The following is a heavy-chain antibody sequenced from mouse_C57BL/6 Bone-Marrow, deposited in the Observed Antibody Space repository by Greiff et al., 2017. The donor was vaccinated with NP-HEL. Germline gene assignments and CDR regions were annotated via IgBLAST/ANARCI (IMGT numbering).Heavy chain of an antibody. Sequence: EVQLQESGGDLVKPGGSLKLSCAASGFTFSSYGMSWVRQTPDKRLEWVATISSGGSYTYYPDSVKGRFTISRDNAKNTLYLQMSSLKSEDTAMYYCARHDYGFAYWGQGTLVTVSA. J-gene: IGHJ3*01. V-gene: IGHV5-6*01. CDR2: ISSGGSYT. CDR3: ARHDYGFAY. CDR1: GFTFSSYG. D-gene: IGHD2-4*01.